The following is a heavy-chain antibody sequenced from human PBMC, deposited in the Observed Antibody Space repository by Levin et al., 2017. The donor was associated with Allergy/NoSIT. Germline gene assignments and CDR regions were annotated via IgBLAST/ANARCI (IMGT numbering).Heavy chain of an antibody. CDR3: AKDPMTTVTTPYLDMDV. CDR1: GFTFSSYA. D-gene: IGHD4-17*01. V-gene: IGHV3-23*01. J-gene: IGHJ6*03. CDR2: ISGSGGST. Sequence: GESLKISCAASGFTFSSYAMSWVRQAPGKGLEWVSAISGSGGSTYYADSVKGRFTISRDNSRNTLYLQMNSLRAEDTAVYYCAKDPMTTVTTPYLDMDVWGKGTTVTVSS.